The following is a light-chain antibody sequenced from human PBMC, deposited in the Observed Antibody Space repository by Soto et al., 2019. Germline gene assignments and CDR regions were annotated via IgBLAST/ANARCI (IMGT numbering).Light chain of an antibody. J-gene: IGKJ1*01. Sequence: EIVMTQSPATLSVSPGEGATLACRASQSVSSNLAWYQQKPGQAPRLLIYGASTRATGIPPRFSGSGAGTEFTLTISSLQPDDFATYYCQHYNSYSEAFGQGTKVDIK. CDR2: GAS. CDR1: QSVSSN. CDR3: QHYNSYSEA. V-gene: IGKV3-15*01.